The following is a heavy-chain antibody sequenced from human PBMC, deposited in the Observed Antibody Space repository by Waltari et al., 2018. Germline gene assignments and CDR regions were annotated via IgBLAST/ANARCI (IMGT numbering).Heavy chain of an antibody. Sequence: WIRQPPGKGLEWIGEINHSGSTNYNPSLKSRVTISVDTSKNQFSLKLSSVTAADTAVYYCARVKSAGAHDYWGQGTLVTVSS. V-gene: IGHV4-34*01. D-gene: IGHD6-13*01. J-gene: IGHJ4*02. CDR2: INHSGST. CDR3: ARVKSAGAHDY.